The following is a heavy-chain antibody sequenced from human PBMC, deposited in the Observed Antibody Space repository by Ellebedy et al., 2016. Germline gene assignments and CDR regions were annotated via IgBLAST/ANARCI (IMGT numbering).Heavy chain of an antibody. Sequence: SETLSLXXTVSGGSITSTYSYWDWILQPPWKGLEWFGRVYYSGSTYDKPSLKSRFTTSADTSKSQFSLKMNSVTAADTAVYYCARSFMGGEWRKYFDYWGQGTLVTVSS. CDR1: GGSITSTYSY. D-gene: IGHD3-16*01. V-gene: IGHV4-39*07. CDR3: ARSFMGGEWRKYFDY. J-gene: IGHJ4*02. CDR2: VYYSGST.